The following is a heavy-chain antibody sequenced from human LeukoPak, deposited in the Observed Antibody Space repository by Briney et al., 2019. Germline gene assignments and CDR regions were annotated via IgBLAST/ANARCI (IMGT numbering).Heavy chain of an antibody. CDR1: GHTFTTYS. Sequence: GASVRVSCKASGHTFTTYSISWVRQAPGQGLEWMGWISAYNGNTNYAQKLQGRVTMTTDTSTSTAYMELRSLRSDDTAVYYCANSGQGDYWGQGTLVTVSS. D-gene: IGHD1-26*01. V-gene: IGHV1-18*01. J-gene: IGHJ4*02. CDR3: ANSGQGDY. CDR2: ISAYNGNT.